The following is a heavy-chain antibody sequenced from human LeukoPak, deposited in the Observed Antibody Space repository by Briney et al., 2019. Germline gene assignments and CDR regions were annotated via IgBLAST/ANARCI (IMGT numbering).Heavy chain of an antibody. CDR3: VRSSSSIFDY. V-gene: IGHV4-59*04. Sequence: SETLSLTCTVSGGSISSYYWSWIRQPPGKGLEWIVNIYHTGSTYYNPSLKSRVTISVDTSKNQFSLKLSSVTAADTAVYYCVRSSSSIFDYWGQGTLATVSS. CDR1: GGSISSYY. J-gene: IGHJ4*02. CDR2: IYHTGST. D-gene: IGHD6-6*01.